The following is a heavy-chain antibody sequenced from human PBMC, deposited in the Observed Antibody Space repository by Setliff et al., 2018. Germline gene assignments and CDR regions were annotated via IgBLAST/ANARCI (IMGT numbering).Heavy chain of an antibody. Sequence: ASVKVSCKASGYAFANFGFHWLRQAPGQGLEWMAMIITSTGKTSYAQKFQGRVTVTTDTYTGTGYMELRSLRSDDTAMYFCARFGGSCSSSSCYASDLWGQGTMVTVSS. D-gene: IGHD2-2*01. V-gene: IGHV1-18*01. CDR2: IITSTGKT. J-gene: IGHJ3*01. CDR1: GYAFANFG. CDR3: ARFGGSCSSSSCYASDL.